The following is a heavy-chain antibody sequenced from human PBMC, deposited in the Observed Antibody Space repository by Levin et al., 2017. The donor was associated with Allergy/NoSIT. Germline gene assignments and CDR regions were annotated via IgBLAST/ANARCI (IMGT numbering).Heavy chain of an antibody. CDR2: IYSTGRSI. CDR3: ARGAPGIPPYDAFDL. CDR1: GDSITNYY. Sequence: PSETLSLTCTVSGDSITNYYWSWIRQSPETGLEWIGYIYSTGRSITYSPSLKSRVTISVDTSKNQVSLRLTSVTAADTALYFCARGAPGIPPYDAFDLWGQGTMVTVSS. J-gene: IGHJ3*01. V-gene: IGHV4-59*01. D-gene: IGHD6-13*01.